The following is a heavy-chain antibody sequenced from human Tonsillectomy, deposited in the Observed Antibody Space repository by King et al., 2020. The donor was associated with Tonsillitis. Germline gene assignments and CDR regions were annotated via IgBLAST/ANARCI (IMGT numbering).Heavy chain of an antibody. D-gene: IGHD2-15*01. J-gene: IGHJ5*02. CDR1: GGSISGGDYS. CDR2: IYDSGNT. Sequence: VQLQESGPGLVKPSQTLSLTCTVSGGSISGGDYSWSWIRQHPGKGLEWIGYIYDSGNTYYSPSLKSRLTISEDTSKNQFSLKLSSVTAADTAVYFCAKYEGGVFGPWGQGTLVTVSS. V-gene: IGHV4-31*03. CDR3: AKYEGGVFGP.